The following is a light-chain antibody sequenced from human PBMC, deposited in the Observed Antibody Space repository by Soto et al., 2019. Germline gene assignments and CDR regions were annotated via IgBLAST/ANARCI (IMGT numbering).Light chain of an antibody. CDR2: EAT. J-gene: IGLJ3*02. CDR1: SSDFGSYTL. Sequence: QSALTQPASVSGSPGQSITISCTTTSSDFGSYTLVSWYQQLPAKTPQLIIYEATKRPSGISKRFSGSTSGNTSSLTISGLQAEDVATYYCCSYADEISFVVFGGGTNLTVL. CDR3: CSYADEISFVV. V-gene: IGLV2-23*01.